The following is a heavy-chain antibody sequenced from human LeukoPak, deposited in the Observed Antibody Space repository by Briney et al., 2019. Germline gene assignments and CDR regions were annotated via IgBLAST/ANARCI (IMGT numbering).Heavy chain of an antibody. V-gene: IGHV4-34*01. CDR3: ARHIDYYDSSGYYF. J-gene: IGHJ4*02. CDR2: INHSGST. Sequence: SETLSLTCAVYGGSFSGYYWSWIRQPPGKGLEWIGEINHSGSTNYNPSLKSRVTISVDTSKNQFSLKLSSVTAADTAVYYCARHIDYYDSSGYYFWGQGTLVTVSS. D-gene: IGHD3-22*01. CDR1: GGSFSGYY.